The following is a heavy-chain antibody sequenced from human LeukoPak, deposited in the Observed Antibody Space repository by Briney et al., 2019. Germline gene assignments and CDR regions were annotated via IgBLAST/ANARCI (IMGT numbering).Heavy chain of an antibody. Sequence: SETLSLTCGVSGVSISSNNWWSWVRQPPGKGLEWIGEISHSGTTNSNPSLESRVTISVDTSKNQFSLKLSSVTAADTAVYYCARLERHWFDPWGQGTLVTDSS. CDR3: ARLERHWFDP. D-gene: IGHD5-24*01. V-gene: IGHV4/OR15-8*01. CDR2: ISHSGTT. CDR1: GVSISSNNW. J-gene: IGHJ5*02.